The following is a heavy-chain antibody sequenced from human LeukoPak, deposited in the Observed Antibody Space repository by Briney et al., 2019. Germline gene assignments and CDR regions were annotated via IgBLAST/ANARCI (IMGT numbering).Heavy chain of an antibody. Sequence: SETLSLTCTVSGYSISSGYYWGWIRQPAGEGLEWIGRVYSSGSTNYNPSLKSRVIMSVDTSKNQFSLKLSSVTAADTAVYYCARQAIFGVVAKTDYMDVWGKGTTVTVFS. CDR2: VYSSGST. V-gene: IGHV4-4*07. J-gene: IGHJ6*03. D-gene: IGHD3-3*01. CDR1: GYSISSGYY. CDR3: ARQAIFGVVAKTDYMDV.